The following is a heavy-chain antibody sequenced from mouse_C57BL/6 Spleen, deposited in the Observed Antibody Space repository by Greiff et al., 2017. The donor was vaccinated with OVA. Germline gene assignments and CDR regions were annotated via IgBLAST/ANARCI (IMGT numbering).Heavy chain of an antibody. CDR1: GYTFTSYW. D-gene: IGHD1-1*01. J-gene: IGHJ3*01. Sequence: QVQLKQPGAELVMPGASVKLSCKASGYTFTSYWMHWVKQRPGQGLEWIGEIDPSDSYTTYNQKFKGKSTLTVDKSSSTAYMQHSSLTSEDSAVYYCARVYYYGSSSAWFAYWGQGTLVTVSA. CDR2: IDPSDSYT. V-gene: IGHV1-69*01. CDR3: ARVYYYGSSSAWFAY.